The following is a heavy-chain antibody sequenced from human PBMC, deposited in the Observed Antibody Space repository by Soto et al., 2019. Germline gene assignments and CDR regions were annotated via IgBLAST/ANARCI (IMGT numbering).Heavy chain of an antibody. V-gene: IGHV5-51*01. Sequence: GESLKISCKGSGFTFTSYWIAWVRQMPGKGLEWMGIIYPGDSDTRYSPSFQGQVTISADKSISTAYLQWSSLKASDTAMYYCARHERAVVAAGFDIWGQGTMVTVSS. CDR2: IYPGDSDT. D-gene: IGHD2-15*01. CDR1: GFTFTSYW. CDR3: ARHERAVVAAGFDI. J-gene: IGHJ3*02.